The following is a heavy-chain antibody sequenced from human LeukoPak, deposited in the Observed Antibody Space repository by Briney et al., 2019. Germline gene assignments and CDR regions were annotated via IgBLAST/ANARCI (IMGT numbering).Heavy chain of an antibody. CDR3: AREPSGWYVDY. D-gene: IGHD6-19*01. J-gene: IGHJ4*02. V-gene: IGHV3-21*01. CDR2: ISGSSNYI. Sequence: GGSLRLSCAVSGFTFYVYSISWVRPAPGKGLGWVSYISGSSNYIHYADSVRGRFTIFRDNAKTSVYLQMNSLRAEDTAVYYCAREPSGWYVDYWGQGALVTVSS. CDR1: GFTFYVYS.